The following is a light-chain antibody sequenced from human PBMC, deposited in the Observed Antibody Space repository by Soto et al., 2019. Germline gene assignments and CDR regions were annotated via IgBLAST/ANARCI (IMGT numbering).Light chain of an antibody. CDR3: QQYNSYPVA. CDR1: RAISSH. Sequence: HSTRTLSGPVGDRVTISCRASRAISSHLAWYQQKPGKAPKLLIYGASTRKGGVPARFSGSGSGTEFTLTISSLQPEDFASYYCQQYNSYPVAFGQGTKVDIK. V-gene: IGKV1-5*01. J-gene: IGKJ1*01. CDR2: GAS.